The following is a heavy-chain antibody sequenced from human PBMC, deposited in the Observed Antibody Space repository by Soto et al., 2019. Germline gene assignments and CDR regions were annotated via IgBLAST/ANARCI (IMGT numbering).Heavy chain of an antibody. CDR2: ISPRTTYK. D-gene: IGHD2-21*01. CDR3: SRGGGGGLFDL. J-gene: IGHJ4*02. CDR1: GFTFSDHY. Sequence: QVQLVESGGGLVKPGGSLRLSCASSGFTFSDHYMSWIRRSPGKGLEFLSSISPRTTYKNYADSVKGRFTISRDNAKNSLYLQLNSLRAEDTAIYYCSRGGGGGLFDLWGQGTFVTVSS. V-gene: IGHV3-11*06.